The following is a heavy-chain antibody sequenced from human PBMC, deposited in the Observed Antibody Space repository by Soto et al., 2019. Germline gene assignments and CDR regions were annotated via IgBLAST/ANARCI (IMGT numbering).Heavy chain of an antibody. CDR3: ARGGSYPDY. Sequence: ASVKVSCKSSGYTFTGYYMHRVRQAPGQGLEWMGWISAYNGNTNYAQKLQGRVTMTTDTSTSTAYMELRSLRSDDTAVYYCARGGSYPDYWGQGTLVTVSS. J-gene: IGHJ4*02. V-gene: IGHV1-18*04. CDR2: ISAYNGNT. D-gene: IGHD3-16*02. CDR1: GYTFTGYY.